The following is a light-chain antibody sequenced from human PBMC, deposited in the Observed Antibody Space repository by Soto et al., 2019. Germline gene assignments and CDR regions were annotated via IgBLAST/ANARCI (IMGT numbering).Light chain of an antibody. CDR3: QQYNSYSPWT. Sequence: DIQMTQSPSPLAASVGDIVTITCRASQSISSWLDGYQQKPGKAPNLLIYDASSLESRVPSRLSGSGSGTEFDLTISNLQPDDFATYPCQQYNSYSPWTFGQGTKVEIK. J-gene: IGKJ1*01. V-gene: IGKV1-5*01. CDR2: DAS. CDR1: QSISSW.